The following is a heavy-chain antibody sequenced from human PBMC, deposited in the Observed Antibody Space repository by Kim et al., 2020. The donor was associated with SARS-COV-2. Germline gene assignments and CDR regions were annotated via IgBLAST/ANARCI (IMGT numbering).Heavy chain of an antibody. CDR2: ISWNSGSI. CDR1: GFTFDDYA. Sequence: GGSLRLSCAASGFTFDDYAMHWVRQAPGKGLEWVSGISWNSGSIGYADSVKGRFTISRDNAKDSLYLQMNSLRAEDTALYYCAKSSGYYYRHSRGGGSAFDIWGQGTMVTVSS. V-gene: IGHV3-9*01. CDR3: AKSSGYYYRHSRGGGSAFDI. D-gene: IGHD3-22*01. J-gene: IGHJ3*02.